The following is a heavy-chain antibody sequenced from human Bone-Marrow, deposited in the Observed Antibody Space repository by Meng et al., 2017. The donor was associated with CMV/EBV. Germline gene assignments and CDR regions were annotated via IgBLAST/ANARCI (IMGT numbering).Heavy chain of an antibody. CDR1: GFTFRRYW. D-gene: IGHD5-18*01. J-gene: IGHJ3*02. CDR3: AREEENTAMVTGAFDI. CDR2: INSDGSIT. Sequence: GESLKISCAASGFTFRRYWMHWVRQAPGKGLVWVSRINSDGSITNYADSVKGRFTISRDNSKNTLYLQMNSLRAEDTAVYYCAREEENTAMVTGAFDIWGQGTMVTVSS. V-gene: IGHV3-74*01.